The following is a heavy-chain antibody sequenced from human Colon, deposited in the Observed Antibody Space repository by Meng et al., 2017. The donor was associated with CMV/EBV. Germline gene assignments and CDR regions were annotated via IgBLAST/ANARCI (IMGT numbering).Heavy chain of an antibody. CDR3: ARSHAGEVIDSSGPYYSRPIDS. CDR2: INGYNGDT. J-gene: IGHJ1*01. CDR1: GYTFISYG. D-gene: IGHD3-22*01. Sequence: ASVKVSCKASGYTFISYGISWVRQAPGQGLEWMGWINGYNGDTIYAQNLQGRVTMTTNALTSTAYMEVRSLRSDDTAVYYCARSHAGEVIDSSGPYYSRPIDSWGQGTLVTVSS. V-gene: IGHV1-18*01.